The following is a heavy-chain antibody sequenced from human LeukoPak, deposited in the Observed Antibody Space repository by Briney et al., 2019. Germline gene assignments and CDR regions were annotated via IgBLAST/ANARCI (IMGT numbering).Heavy chain of an antibody. CDR2: ISGSGGST. CDR3: AKDRIPYYDILTGLDY. V-gene: IGHV3-23*01. J-gene: IGHJ4*02. D-gene: IGHD3-9*01. Sequence: GGSLRLSCSASGFTFSSYAMSWVRQAPGKGLEWVSAISGSGGSTYYADSVKGRFTISRDNSKNTLYLQMNSLRAEDTAVYYCAKDRIPYYDILTGLDYWGQGTLVTVSS. CDR1: GFTFSSYA.